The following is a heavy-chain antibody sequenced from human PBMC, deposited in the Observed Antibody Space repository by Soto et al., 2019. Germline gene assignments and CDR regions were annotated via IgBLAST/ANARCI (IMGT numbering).Heavy chain of an antibody. V-gene: IGHV4-59*01. Sequence: QVQLQESGPGLVKPSETLSLTCTVSGGSISSYYWSWIRQPPGKGLEWIGYIYYSGSTNYNPSLKSRVTISVDTSKNQFSLKLSSVTAADTAVYYCARALGVVVVPAAAYYYYGMDVWGQGTTVTVSS. CDR1: GGSISSYY. CDR2: IYYSGST. D-gene: IGHD2-2*01. J-gene: IGHJ6*02. CDR3: ARALGVVVVPAAAYYYYGMDV.